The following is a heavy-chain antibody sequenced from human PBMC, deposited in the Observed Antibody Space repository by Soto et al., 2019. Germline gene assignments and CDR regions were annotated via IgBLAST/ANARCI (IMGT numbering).Heavy chain of an antibody. Sequence: PGGSLRLSCAASGFTFRSYSMNWVRQAPGKGLEGVSYISSSSSTIYYADSVKGRFTISRDNAKNSLYLQMNSLRAEDTAVYYCARVPDIDIVVVVAATNSWYFDLWGRGTLVTVSS. CDR2: ISSSSSTI. D-gene: IGHD2-15*01. CDR3: ARVPDIDIVVVVAATNSWYFDL. J-gene: IGHJ2*01. V-gene: IGHV3-48*01. CDR1: GFTFRSYS.